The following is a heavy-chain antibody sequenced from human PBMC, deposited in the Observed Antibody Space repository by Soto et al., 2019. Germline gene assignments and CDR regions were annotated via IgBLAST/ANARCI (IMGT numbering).Heavy chain of an antibody. Sequence: SETLSLTCTVSGGSISSYYWSWIRQPPGKGLEWIGYIYYSGSTNYNPSLKSRVTISVDTSKNQFSLKLNSVSSVLRLFICRFTISRDDSKNTLYLQMNSLRTEDTAVYYCTTDPAPVLDYWGQGTLVTVSS. V-gene: IGHV4-59*01. D-gene: IGHD3-10*01. CDR2: IYYSGST. CDR3: FTISRDDSKNTLYLQMNSLRTEDTAVYYCTTDPAPVLDY. J-gene: IGHJ4*02. CDR1: GGSISSYY.